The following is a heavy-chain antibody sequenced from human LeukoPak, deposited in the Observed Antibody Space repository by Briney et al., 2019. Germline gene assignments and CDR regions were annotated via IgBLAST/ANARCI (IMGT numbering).Heavy chain of an antibody. J-gene: IGHJ6*03. V-gene: IGHV3-23*01. CDR3: AKGGSTSRVTTSRVVFGYYYYMDV. Sequence: GGSLRLSCAASGFTFSSHAMSWVRQAPGKGLEWVSSLSGSGGSTYHADFVKGRFSISRDNSKNTLYLQLNSLRAEDTAVYYCAKGGSTSRVTTSRVVFGYYYYMDVWGKGTPVTVSS. CDR2: LSGSGGST. CDR1: GFTFSSHA. D-gene: IGHD4-17*01.